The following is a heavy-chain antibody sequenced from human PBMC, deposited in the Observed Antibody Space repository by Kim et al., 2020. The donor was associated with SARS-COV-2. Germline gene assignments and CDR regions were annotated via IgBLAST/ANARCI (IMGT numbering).Heavy chain of an antibody. Sequence: GGSLRLSCAASGFTFSSYSMNWVRQAPGKGLEWVSSISSSSSYIYYADSVKGRFTISRDNAKNSLYLQMNSLRAEDTAVYYCARGEYDFWSGYYTPYYYYYGMDVWGQGTTVTVSS. CDR3: ARGEYDFWSGYYTPYYYYYGMDV. J-gene: IGHJ6*02. CDR2: ISSSSSYI. V-gene: IGHV3-21*01. D-gene: IGHD3-3*01. CDR1: GFTFSSYS.